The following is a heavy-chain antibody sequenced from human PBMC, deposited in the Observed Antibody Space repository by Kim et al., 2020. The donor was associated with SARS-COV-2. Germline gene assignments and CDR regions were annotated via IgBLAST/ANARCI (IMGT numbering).Heavy chain of an antibody. J-gene: IGHJ4*02. Sequence: ASVKVSCKASGYTFTSYYMHWVRQAPGQGLEWMGIINPSGGSTSYAQKFQGRVTMTRDTSTSTVYMELSSLRSEDTAVYYCARDLSPIVAGSSWDGAFDYWGQGTLVTVSS. CDR3: ARDLSPIVAGSSWDGAFDY. CDR2: INPSGGST. D-gene: IGHD6-13*01. V-gene: IGHV1-46*01. CDR1: GYTFTSYY.